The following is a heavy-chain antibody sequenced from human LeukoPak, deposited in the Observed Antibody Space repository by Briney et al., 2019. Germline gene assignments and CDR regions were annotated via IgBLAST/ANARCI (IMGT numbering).Heavy chain of an antibody. J-gene: IGHJ4*02. D-gene: IGHD6-19*01. Sequence: VASVKVSCKASGYTFTNYAMHWVRQAPGQRLEWMGWINTGNGNTKYSQEFQGRVTITRDTSANTAYMELSSLRSEDMAVYYCARAVKYRSGPLTDLLPYYFDYWGQGTLVTASS. V-gene: IGHV1-3*03. CDR1: GYTFTNYA. CDR2: INTGNGNT. CDR3: ARAVKYRSGPLTDLLPYYFDY.